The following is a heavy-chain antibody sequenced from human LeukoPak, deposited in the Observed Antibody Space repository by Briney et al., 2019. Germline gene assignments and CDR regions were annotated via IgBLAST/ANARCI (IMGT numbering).Heavy chain of an antibody. D-gene: IGHD3-10*01. J-gene: IGHJ4*02. CDR3: ARRQSFGDYFDY. CDR1: GGSISSSSYY. Sequence: SETLSLTCTVSGGSISSSSYYWGWIRQPPGKGLEWIGSMYYSGSTYYNPSLKSRVTISVDTSKNQFSLKLSSVTAADTALYYCARRQSFGDYFDYWGQGTLVTVSS. V-gene: IGHV4-39*01. CDR2: MYYSGST.